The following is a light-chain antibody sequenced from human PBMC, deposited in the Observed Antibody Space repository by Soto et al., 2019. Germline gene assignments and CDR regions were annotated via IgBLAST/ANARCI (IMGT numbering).Light chain of an antibody. CDR2: DVS. CDR1: HSVSSNY. V-gene: IGKV3-20*01. J-gene: IGKJ1*01. CDR3: QQYGISPT. Sequence: EIVLTQSPCTLSLSPGERATLSCRSSHSVSSNYLAWYQQKPGQAPRLLIYDVSSRTTGIPDRFSGSWSGTDFTLTISRLEPVDFAVYYCQQYGISPTFGQGTKVEIK.